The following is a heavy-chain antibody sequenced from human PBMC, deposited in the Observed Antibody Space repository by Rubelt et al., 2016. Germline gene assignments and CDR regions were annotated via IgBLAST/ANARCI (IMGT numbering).Heavy chain of an antibody. CDR2: IRYDGSNK. Sequence: QVQLVESGGGVVQPGGSLRLSCAASGFTFSSYGMHWVRQAPGKGLEWVAFIRYDGSNKYYEDSVKGRFTISRENSKNTRYLQMNSLRAEDTAVYYCAKGGNVVVTARLYYFDYWGQGTLVTVSS. J-gene: IGHJ4*02. CDR3: AKGGNVVVTARLYYFDY. V-gene: IGHV3-30*02. CDR1: GFTFSSYG. D-gene: IGHD2-21*02.